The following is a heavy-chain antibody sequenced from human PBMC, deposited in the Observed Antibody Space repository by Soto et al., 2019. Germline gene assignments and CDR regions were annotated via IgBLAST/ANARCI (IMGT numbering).Heavy chain of an antibody. CDR3: ARHGRGIVAVAFDY. V-gene: IGHV4-61*08. Sequence: SETLSLTCTVSGGSIDSGDYYWSWIRQPPGKGLEWIGYVYYSGTTNYNPFLKSRVTLSLDKSKNQFSLKMNSVTAADTAMYYCARHGRGIVAVAFDYWGQGTLVTVS. CDR1: GGSIDSGDYY. CDR2: VYYSGTT. D-gene: IGHD3-10*01. J-gene: IGHJ4*02.